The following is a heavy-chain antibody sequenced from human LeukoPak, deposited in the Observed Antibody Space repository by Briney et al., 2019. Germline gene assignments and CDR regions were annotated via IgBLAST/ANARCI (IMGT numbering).Heavy chain of an antibody. CDR2: IYYSGST. D-gene: IGHD5-18*01. CDR1: GGSISSYY. J-gene: IGHJ4*02. CDR3: ARVMRLGHSYGVFDY. Sequence: SETLSLTCSVSGGSISSYYWSWIRQPPGKGLEWIGYIYYSGSTNYNPSLKSRVTISVDTSKNQFSLKLSSVTAADTAVYYCARVMRLGHSYGVFDYWGQGTLVTVSS. V-gene: IGHV4-59*01.